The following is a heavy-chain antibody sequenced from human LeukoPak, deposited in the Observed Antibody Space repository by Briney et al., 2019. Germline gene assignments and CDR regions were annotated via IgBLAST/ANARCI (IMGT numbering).Heavy chain of an antibody. CDR2: ISYSGNG. J-gene: IGHJ4*02. D-gene: IGHD4-11*01. CDR1: GASFITTNYY. CDR3: ARNLGQTWGTVTTDLWYFDH. V-gene: IGHV4-39*01. Sequence: PSETLSLTCTVSGASFITTNYYWGWIRQPPGKGLEWIGSISYSGNGYYNPPLRSRLSISMDASKNQFSLKVRSVTAADTAVYYCARNLGQTWGTVTTDLWYFDHWGQGTLVPVSS.